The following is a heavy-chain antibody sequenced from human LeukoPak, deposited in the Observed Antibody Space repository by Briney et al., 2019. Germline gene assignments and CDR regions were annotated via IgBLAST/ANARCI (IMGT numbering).Heavy chain of an antibody. V-gene: IGHV4-4*07. D-gene: IGHD2-15*01. J-gene: IGHJ3*02. CDR3: ARGRYCSADICSGGDAFDI. Sequence: SETLSLTCTVSGGSINNYYWSWIRQPAGKGLEWIGRIYTRGSTNYNPSLKSRVTMSVDTSKNQFSLKLSSVTAVDTAVYYCARGRYCSADICSGGDAFDIWGQGTMVSVSS. CDR2: IYTRGST. CDR1: GGSINNYY.